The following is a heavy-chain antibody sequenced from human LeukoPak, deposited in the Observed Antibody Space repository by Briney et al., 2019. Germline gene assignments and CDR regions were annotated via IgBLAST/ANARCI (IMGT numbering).Heavy chain of an antibody. J-gene: IGHJ4*02. V-gene: IGHV1-18*01. CDR2: ISAYNGNA. CDR1: GYTFTSYG. D-gene: IGHD3-22*01. CDR3: ARDYYYDSSAYVDY. Sequence: GASVKVSCKASGYTFTSYGISWVRQAPGQGLEWMGWISAYNGNANYAQNLQGRITMTTDTSTSTAYMELTSLRSDDTAVYYCARDYYYDSSAYVDYWGQGTLVTVSS.